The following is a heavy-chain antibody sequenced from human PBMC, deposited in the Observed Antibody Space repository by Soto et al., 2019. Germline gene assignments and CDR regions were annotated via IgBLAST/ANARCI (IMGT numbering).Heavy chain of an antibody. Sequence: SETLSLTCTVTGGSISSYYWSWIRLPPGKGLEWIGYIYYSRSITYNPSLLRRAARPVDTSKHQFSLKLSSVSAADTAVDYCARTNMIFGVVIREPPKLYYYYMDVWGKGITVTVS. CDR2: IYYSRSI. D-gene: IGHD3-3*01. CDR1: GGSISSYY. J-gene: IGHJ6*03. V-gene: IGHV4-59*01. CDR3: ARTNMIFGVVIREPPKLYYYYMDV.